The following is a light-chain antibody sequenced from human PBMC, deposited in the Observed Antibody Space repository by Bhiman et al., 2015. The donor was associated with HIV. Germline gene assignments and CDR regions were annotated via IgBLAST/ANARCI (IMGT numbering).Light chain of an antibody. J-gene: IGLJ1*01. CDR1: SSDVGGYTY. Sequence: QSALTQPASVSGSPGQSITISCTGTSSDVGGYTYVSWYQQHPGKAPKLMIYDVSKRPSGIPERFSGSNSGNTATLTISGTQAMDEADYYCRAWDNSLYVFGPGTKVTVL. V-gene: IGLV2-14*03. CDR2: DVS. CDR3: RAWDNSLYV.